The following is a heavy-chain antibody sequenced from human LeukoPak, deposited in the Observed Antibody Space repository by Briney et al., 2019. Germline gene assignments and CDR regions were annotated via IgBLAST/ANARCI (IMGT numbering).Heavy chain of an antibody. J-gene: IGHJ5*02. CDR3: TRDRGMYNWFDP. CDR1: GFTFSSFA. V-gene: IGHV3-73*01. D-gene: IGHD2-15*01. CDR2: IDKRDNFYAT. Sequence: GGSLRLSCSASGFTFSSFAMHWVRQSCGKGLEWVGHIDKRDNFYATSYAESVQGRFTISRDDSRDAAFLHMDSLKTEDTALYYCTRDRGMYNWFDPWGQGTLVTVSS.